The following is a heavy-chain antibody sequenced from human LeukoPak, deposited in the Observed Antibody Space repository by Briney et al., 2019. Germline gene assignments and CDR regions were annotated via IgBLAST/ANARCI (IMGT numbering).Heavy chain of an antibody. D-gene: IGHD4-17*01. Sequence: GGSLRLSCAASGFTFSSFGMHWVRQAPGRGLEWVAGISYDGSSKYYADSVKGRFTISRDNAKNSLYLQMNSLRAEDTAVYYCARDRYGENGYFDYWGQGTLVTVSS. CDR2: ISYDGSSK. V-gene: IGHV3-30*03. J-gene: IGHJ4*02. CDR3: ARDRYGENGYFDY. CDR1: GFTFSSFG.